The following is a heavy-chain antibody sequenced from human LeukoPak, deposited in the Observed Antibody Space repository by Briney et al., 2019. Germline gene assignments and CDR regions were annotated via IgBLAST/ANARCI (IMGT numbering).Heavy chain of an antibody. CDR1: GFTFSSYS. J-gene: IGHJ6*02. D-gene: IGHD6-19*01. CDR2: ISSSSSYI. V-gene: IGHV3-21*01. Sequence: GGSLRLSCAASGFTFSSYSMNWVRQAPGKGPEWVSSISSSSSYIYYADSVKGRFTISRDNSKNTLYLQMNSLRAEDTAVYYCARGFGLQWLVRYYYYGMDVWGQGTTVTVSS. CDR3: ARGFGLQWLVRYYYYGMDV.